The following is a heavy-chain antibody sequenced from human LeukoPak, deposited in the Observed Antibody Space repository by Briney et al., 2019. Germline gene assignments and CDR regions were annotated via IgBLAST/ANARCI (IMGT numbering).Heavy chain of an antibody. CDR3: ARVWFGEFVDY. Sequence: GGSLRLSCAASGFTFSSYAMSWVRQAPGKGLEWVSAISGSGGSTYYADSVKGRFTISRDNAKNSLYLQMNSLRAEDTAVYYCARVWFGEFVDYWGQGTLVTVSS. J-gene: IGHJ4*02. D-gene: IGHD3-10*01. CDR2: ISGSGGST. V-gene: IGHV3-23*01. CDR1: GFTFSSYA.